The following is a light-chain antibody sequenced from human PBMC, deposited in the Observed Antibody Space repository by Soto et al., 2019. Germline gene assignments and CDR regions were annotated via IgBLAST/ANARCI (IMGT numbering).Light chain of an antibody. CDR1: QSVIRN. V-gene: IGKV3-15*01. Sequence: EIVMTQSPATLSVSPGERATLSCRASQSVIRNLAWYQQPPGQAPRLXXYGASARANGIPARFSGSGSGTDFTLTISSLEPEDFAVYDGQQRSNWPLITFGQGTRLEIK. CDR2: GAS. CDR3: QQRSNWPLIT. J-gene: IGKJ5*01.